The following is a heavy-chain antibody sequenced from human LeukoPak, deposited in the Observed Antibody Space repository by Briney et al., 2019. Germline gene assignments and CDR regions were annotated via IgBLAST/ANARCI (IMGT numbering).Heavy chain of an antibody. CDR3: VKGSGKDYYGSGSPRGGFDY. V-gene: IGHV3-64D*09. J-gene: IGHJ4*02. Sequence: GGSLRLSCSGSGFSFSSYAMHWVRQAPGKALEYVSAISSNGGSAFYADSVKDRFIVSRDNSENTLYLQMSSLRTEDTAVYYCVKGSGKDYYGSGSPRGGFDYWGQGTLVTVSS. CDR1: GFSFSSYA. D-gene: IGHD3-10*01. CDR2: ISSNGGSA.